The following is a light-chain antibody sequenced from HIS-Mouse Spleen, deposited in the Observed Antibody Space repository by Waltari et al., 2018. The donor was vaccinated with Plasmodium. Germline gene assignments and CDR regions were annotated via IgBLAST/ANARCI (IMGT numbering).Light chain of an antibody. J-gene: IGLJ3*02. CDR2: DVS. V-gene: IGLV2-11*01. Sequence: QSALTQPRSVSGSPGPSFPISCTGTSSDVGGYYYGSWYPQHPGKAPKVMIYDVSKRPPGVPDPFWGSKSGNTAPLTSSGPRAEDEAEYCCCSCAGSYAWVFGGGTKLTVL. CDR1: SSDVGGYYY. CDR3: CSCAGSYAWV.